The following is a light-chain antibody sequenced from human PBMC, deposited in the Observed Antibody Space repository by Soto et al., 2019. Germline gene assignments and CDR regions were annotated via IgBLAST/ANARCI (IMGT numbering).Light chain of an antibody. CDR2: AAS. CDR3: QQSYSIPIT. CDR1: QNIYIY. J-gene: IGKJ5*01. V-gene: IGKV1-39*01. Sequence: DIQIAQSPSSLSASVGDSVIITCRASQNIYIYLNWYQQKPGKAPKLLISAASNLQSGVPSRFSGSGSGTDFTLTISSLQPEDFATYYCQQSYSIPITFGQGTRLEIK.